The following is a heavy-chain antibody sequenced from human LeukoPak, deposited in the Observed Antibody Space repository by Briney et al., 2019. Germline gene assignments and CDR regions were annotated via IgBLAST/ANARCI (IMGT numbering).Heavy chain of an antibody. V-gene: IGHV3-48*02. J-gene: IGHJ6*02. CDR1: GFTFSSYS. CDR2: ISSSSSTI. CDR3: ARNDYGDYDSPRYYYGMDV. D-gene: IGHD4-17*01. Sequence: GGSLRLPCAASGFTFSSYSMNWVRQAPGKGLEWVSYISSSSSTIYYADSVKGRFTISRDNAKNSLYLQMNSLRDEDTAVYYCARNDYGDYDSPRYYYGMDVWGQGTTVTVSS.